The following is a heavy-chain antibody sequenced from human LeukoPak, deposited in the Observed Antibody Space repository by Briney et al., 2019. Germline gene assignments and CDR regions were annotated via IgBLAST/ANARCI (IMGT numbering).Heavy chain of an antibody. CDR1: GYTFTSYA. D-gene: IGHD6-19*01. V-gene: IGHV7-4-1*02. Sequence: ASVKVTCRASGYTFTSYAMNWVRQAPGQGLEWMGWINTNTGNPTYAQGFTGRFVFSLDTSVSTAYLQISSLKAEDTAVYYCARVGSSGWYPLCYYYYGMDVWGQGTTVTVSS. CDR3: ARVGSSGWYPLCYYYYGMDV. J-gene: IGHJ6*02. CDR2: INTNTGNP.